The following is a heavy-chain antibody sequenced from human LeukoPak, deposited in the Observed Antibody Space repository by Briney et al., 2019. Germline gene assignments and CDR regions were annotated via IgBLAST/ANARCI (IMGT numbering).Heavy chain of an antibody. CDR1: GYTFTSYD. V-gene: IGHV1-8*01. D-gene: IGHD6-6*01. Sequence: ASVKVSCKASGYTFTSYDINWVRQATGQGLEWMGWMKPNSGNTGYAQKFQGRVTMTRNTSISTAYMELSSLRSEDTAVYYCAIQLAARPDGDWFDPWGQGTLVTVSP. CDR2: MKPNSGNT. CDR3: AIQLAARPDGDWFDP. J-gene: IGHJ5*02.